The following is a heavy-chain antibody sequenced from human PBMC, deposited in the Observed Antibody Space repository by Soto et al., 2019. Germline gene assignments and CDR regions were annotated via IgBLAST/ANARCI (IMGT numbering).Heavy chain of an antibody. V-gene: IGHV1-46*01. CDR1: GYTFTSYY. CDR2: INPSGGST. D-gene: IGHD2-15*01. CDR3: AREGHCSGGSCSSFFDY. Sequence: QVQLVQSGAEVKKPGASVKVSCKASGYTFTSYYMHWVRQAPGKGLEWMGIINPSGGSTSYAQKYQGRVTMTRDTSTSNVYMELSSLRSEDTAVYYCAREGHCSGGSCSSFFDYWGQGTLVTVSS. J-gene: IGHJ4*02.